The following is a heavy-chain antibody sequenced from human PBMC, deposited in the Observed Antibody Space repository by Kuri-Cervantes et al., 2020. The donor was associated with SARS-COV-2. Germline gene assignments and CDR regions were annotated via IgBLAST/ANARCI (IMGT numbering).Heavy chain of an antibody. Sequence: GESLKISCAASGFTLRSYSMNWVRQAPGKGLEWVSSISSSSSYIYYADSVKGRFTISRDNAKNSLYLQMNSLRAEDTAVYYCARGVGYGDYTFDYWGQGTRGT. CDR1: GFTLRSYS. CDR2: ISSSSSYI. J-gene: IGHJ4*02. CDR3: ARGVGYGDYTFDY. D-gene: IGHD4-17*01. V-gene: IGHV3-21*01.